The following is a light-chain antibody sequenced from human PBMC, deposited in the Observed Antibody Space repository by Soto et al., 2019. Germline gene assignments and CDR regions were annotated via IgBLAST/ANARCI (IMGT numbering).Light chain of an antibody. Sequence: DIQMTQSPSTLSASVGDRVTITCRASQSISSWLAWYQQKPGKAPKLLIYKASSLDSGVPSRFSGSGSVTEFTLTISSLQPVDFATYYCQQYNSYSSYTFGQGTQLEIK. V-gene: IGKV1-5*03. J-gene: IGKJ2*01. CDR1: QSISSW. CDR2: KAS. CDR3: QQYNSYSSYT.